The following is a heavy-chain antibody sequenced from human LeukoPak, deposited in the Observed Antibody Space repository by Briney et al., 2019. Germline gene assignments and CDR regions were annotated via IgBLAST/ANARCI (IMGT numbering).Heavy chain of an antibody. D-gene: IGHD2-2*02. CDR2: IYYSGST. CDR1: GGSISSYY. J-gene: IGHJ4*02. Sequence: PSETLSLTCTVSGGSISSYYWSWIRQPPGKGLEWIGYIYYSGSTNYNPSLKSRVTISVDTSKNQFSLKLSSVTAADTAVYYCASTPYCSSTSCYKPFDYWGRGTLVTVSS. V-gene: IGHV4-59*01. CDR3: ASTPYCSSTSCYKPFDY.